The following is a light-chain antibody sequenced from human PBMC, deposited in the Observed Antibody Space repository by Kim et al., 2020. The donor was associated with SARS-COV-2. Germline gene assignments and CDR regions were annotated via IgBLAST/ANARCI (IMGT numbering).Light chain of an antibody. Sequence: SVAPGEIATPSCRARQSVSSNLAWYQQKPGQAPRLLIYGASTRATGIPARFSGSGSGTEFTLTISSLQSEDFAVYYCQQYNNWPYTFGQGTKLEI. V-gene: IGKV3-15*01. CDR1: QSVSSN. CDR3: QQYNNWPYT. J-gene: IGKJ2*01. CDR2: GAS.